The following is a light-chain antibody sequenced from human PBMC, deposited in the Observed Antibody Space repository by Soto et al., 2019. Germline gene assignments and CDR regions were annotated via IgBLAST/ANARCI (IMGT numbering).Light chain of an antibody. CDR1: QSVRSNY. CDR3: QQYNDWPWT. J-gene: IGKJ1*01. V-gene: IGKV3-20*01. CDR2: DAS. Sequence: IVLTQSPGTLSLSPGERATLSCRASQSVRSNYLAWYQQRPGQAPRLLIYDASNRATGVPDRFSGSGSGTDFTLTISRLEPEDFAVYFCQQYNDWPWTYGQGTRVDIK.